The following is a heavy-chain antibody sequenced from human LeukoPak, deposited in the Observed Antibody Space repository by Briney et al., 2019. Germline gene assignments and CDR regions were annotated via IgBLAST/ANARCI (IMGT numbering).Heavy chain of an antibody. J-gene: IGHJ4*02. CDR3: ARRPYSSSWYYFGY. CDR1: GLTFSDYY. D-gene: IGHD6-13*01. CDR2: ISSSGSSI. Sequence: GGSLRLSCAASGLTFSDYYMSWIRQAPGKGLEWVSYISSSGSSIFYADSVKGRFTISRDNAKNSLYLQMNSLRAEDTAVYYCARRPYSSSWYYFGYWGQGTLVTVSS. V-gene: IGHV3-11*04.